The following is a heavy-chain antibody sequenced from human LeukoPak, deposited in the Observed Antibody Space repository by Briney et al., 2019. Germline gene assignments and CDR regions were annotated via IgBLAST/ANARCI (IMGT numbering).Heavy chain of an antibody. V-gene: IGHV3-23*01. D-gene: IGHD3-22*01. Sequence: GGSLRLSCAASGFTFSSYAMSWVRQAPGKGLEWVSAISGSGGSTYYADSVKGRFTISRDNSKNTLYLQMNSLRAADTAVYYCALYYYDSSGYYGGYFDYWGQGTPVTVSS. CDR1: GFTFSSYA. CDR3: ALYYYDSSGYYGGYFDY. J-gene: IGHJ4*02. CDR2: ISGSGGST.